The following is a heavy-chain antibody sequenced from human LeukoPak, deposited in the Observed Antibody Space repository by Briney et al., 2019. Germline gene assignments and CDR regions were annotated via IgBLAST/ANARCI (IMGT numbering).Heavy chain of an antibody. CDR3: AAYCSSTSCYEISWDY. Sequence: SETLSLTCTVSGGSISGSSYYWGWIRQPPGKGLEWIGSIYYSGSTYYNPSLKSRVTISVDTSKNQFSLKLSSVTAADTAVYYCAAYCSSTSCYEISWDYWGQGTLVTVSS. CDR1: GGSISGSSYY. D-gene: IGHD2-2*01. CDR2: IYYSGST. J-gene: IGHJ4*02. V-gene: IGHV4-39*01.